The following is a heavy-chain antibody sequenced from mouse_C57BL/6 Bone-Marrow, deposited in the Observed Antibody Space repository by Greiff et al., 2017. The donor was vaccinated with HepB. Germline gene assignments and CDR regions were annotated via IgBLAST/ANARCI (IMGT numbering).Heavy chain of an antibody. CDR2: INPSSGYT. J-gene: IGHJ2*01. Sequence: VMLVESGAELARPGASVKMSCKASGYTFTSYTMHWVKQRPGQGLEWIGYINPSSGYTKYNQKFKDKATLTADKSSSTAYMQLSSLTSEDSAVYYCARPFITTVGYFDYWGQGTTLTVSS. D-gene: IGHD1-1*01. V-gene: IGHV1-4*01. CDR3: ARPFITTVGYFDY. CDR1: GYTFTSYT.